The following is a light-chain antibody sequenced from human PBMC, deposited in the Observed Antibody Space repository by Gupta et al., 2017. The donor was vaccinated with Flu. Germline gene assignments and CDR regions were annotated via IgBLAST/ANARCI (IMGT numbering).Light chain of an antibody. V-gene: IGKV1D-13*01. CDR2: DAS. Sequence: VGDRVTITCRASQGISSALAWYQQKPGKAPKLLIYDASSLESGVPSRFSGSGSGTDFTLTISSLQPEDFATYYCQQFNNYPSFGQGTRLEIK. CDR3: QQFNNYPS. CDR1: QGISSA. J-gene: IGKJ5*01.